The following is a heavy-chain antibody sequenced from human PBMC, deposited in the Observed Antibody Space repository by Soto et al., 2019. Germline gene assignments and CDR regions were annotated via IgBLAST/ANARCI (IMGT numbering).Heavy chain of an antibody. J-gene: IGHJ4*02. CDR3: ARNSTYYYDNSGYYYHYYFDY. CDR1: GGSISSCGYS. D-gene: IGHD3-22*01. Sequence: SETLSLTCAVSGGSISSCGYSWSWIRQPPGKGLEWIGYIYHSGSTYYNPSLKSRVTISVDRSKNQFSLKLSSVTAADTAVYYCARNSTYYYDNSGYYYHYYFDYWGQRTLVTVSS. V-gene: IGHV4-30-2*01. CDR2: IYHSGST.